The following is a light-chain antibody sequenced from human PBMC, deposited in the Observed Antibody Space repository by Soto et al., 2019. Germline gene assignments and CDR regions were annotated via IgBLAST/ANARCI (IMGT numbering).Light chain of an antibody. CDR1: QSVSNSF. CDR3: LQYGSAPWT. Sequence: EIVLTQSPGTLSLSPGERATLSCRASQSVSNSFLAWYQQKPGQAPRLLIYGASSRATGIPDRFSGSGSGTDLTLTISRLEPEDFALYYCLQYGSAPWTFGQGAKVEIK. J-gene: IGKJ1*01. V-gene: IGKV3-20*01. CDR2: GAS.